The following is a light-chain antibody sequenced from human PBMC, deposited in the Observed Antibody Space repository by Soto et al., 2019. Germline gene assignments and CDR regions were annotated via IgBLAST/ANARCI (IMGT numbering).Light chain of an antibody. CDR3: QQYSKWPLT. Sequence: EILMTQSPSTLAVSPGERATLSCRASQSVSSNLAWYQQKPGQAPRLLIYGASTRATGIPARFSGSGSGTEFILTISSLPSEDFAVYYCQQYSKWPLTFGGGTKVDIK. J-gene: IGKJ4*01. CDR1: QSVSSN. CDR2: GAS. V-gene: IGKV3-15*01.